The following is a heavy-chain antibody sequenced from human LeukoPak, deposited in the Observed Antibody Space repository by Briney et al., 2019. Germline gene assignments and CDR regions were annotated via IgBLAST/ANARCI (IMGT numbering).Heavy chain of an antibody. CDR3: ASVRHDPLEYYYYIDV. CDR1: GDSLSRYY. D-gene: IGHD2/OR15-2a*01. Sequence: PSETLSLTCAVYGDSLSRYYWTWIRQSPGKGLAWLGEINPSGSPDYNPSLKSRATISVDTSKNQFSLRLASVTAADTAVYYCASVRHDPLEYYYYIDVWGKGTTVTVSS. CDR2: INPSGSP. J-gene: IGHJ6*03. V-gene: IGHV4-34*01.